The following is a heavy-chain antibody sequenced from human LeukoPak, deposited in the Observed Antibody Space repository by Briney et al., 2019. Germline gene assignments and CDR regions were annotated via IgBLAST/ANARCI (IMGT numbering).Heavy chain of an antibody. J-gene: IGHJ4*02. CDR1: GGSITTGIW. CDR2: IYYSGST. CDR3: ARASGYSYGQDLDY. Sequence: SETLSLTCAVFGGSITTGIWWNWVRQSPGKGLEWIGYIYYSGSTYYNPSLKSRVTISVDTSKNQFSLKLSSVTAADTAVYYCARASGYSYGQDLDYWSQGTLVTVSS. V-gene: IGHV4-31*11. D-gene: IGHD5-18*01.